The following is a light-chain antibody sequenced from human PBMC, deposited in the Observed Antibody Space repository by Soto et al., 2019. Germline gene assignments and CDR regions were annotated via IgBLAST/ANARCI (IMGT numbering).Light chain of an antibody. Sequence: QSALTQPPSASGSPGQSVTISCTGTSSDIGGYNYVSWYQQHPGRPPKLMISEVTKRPSGVPDRFSGSKSGNTASLTVSGLQAEDEADYYCSSYAGSNNVVFGGGTQMTVL. CDR3: SSYAGSNNVV. V-gene: IGLV2-8*01. CDR2: EVT. CDR1: SSDIGGYNY. J-gene: IGLJ3*02.